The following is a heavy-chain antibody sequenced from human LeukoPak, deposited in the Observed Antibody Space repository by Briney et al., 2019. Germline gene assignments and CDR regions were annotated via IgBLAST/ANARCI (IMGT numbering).Heavy chain of an antibody. Sequence: PGGSLRLSCAASGFTFSNAWMNWVRQAPGKGLEWVSSISSSSSYIYYADSVKGRFTISRDNAKNSLYLQMNSLRAEDTAVYYCARDGIAAAAYYFDYWGQGTLVTVSS. CDR3: ARDGIAAAAYYFDY. V-gene: IGHV3-21*01. CDR2: ISSSSSYI. D-gene: IGHD6-13*01. J-gene: IGHJ4*02. CDR1: GFTFSNAW.